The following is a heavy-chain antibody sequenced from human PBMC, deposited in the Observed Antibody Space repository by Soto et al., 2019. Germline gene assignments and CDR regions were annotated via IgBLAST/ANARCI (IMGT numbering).Heavy chain of an antibody. Sequence: WVSLRLPCAASGFTFSNYAISWVRQPPEMLLECVSAISGSGGSTYYADSVEGRFSISRDNTKNMVYLKMHSMRAEDTAVYYCAKDYYHSSVYSYYDYSSDGTQDTDSS. D-gene: IGHD3-22*01. CDR2: ISGSGGST. J-gene: IGHJ4*01. CDR1: GFTFSNYA. V-gene: IGHV3-23*01. CDR3: AKDYYHSSVYSYYDY.